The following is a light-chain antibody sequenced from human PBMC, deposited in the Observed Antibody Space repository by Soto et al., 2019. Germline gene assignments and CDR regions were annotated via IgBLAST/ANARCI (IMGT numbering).Light chain of an antibody. J-gene: IGLJ2*01. CDR3: SSYAGSNPVV. CDR1: SSYVGGYNY. V-gene: IGLV2-8*01. Sequence: QSVLTQPPSASGSPGQSVTISCTGTSSYVGGYNYVSWYQQHPGKAPKLMIYEVSKRPSGVPDRFSGSKSGNTASLTVSGLQAEDEADYYCSSYAGSNPVVFGGGTKLTVL. CDR2: EVS.